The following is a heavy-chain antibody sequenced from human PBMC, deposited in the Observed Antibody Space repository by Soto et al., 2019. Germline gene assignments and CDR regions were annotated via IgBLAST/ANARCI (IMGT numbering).Heavy chain of an antibody. CDR3: AREAIYDILTGDAFDI. D-gene: IGHD3-9*01. V-gene: IGHV4-31*03. Sequence: PSETLSLTCTVSGGSISSGGYYWSWIRQHPGKGLEWIGYIYYSGSTYYNPSLKSRVTISVDTSKNQFSLKLSSVTAADTAVYYCAREAIYDILTGDAFDIWGQGTMVTVSS. CDR1: GGSISSGGYY. J-gene: IGHJ3*02. CDR2: IYYSGST.